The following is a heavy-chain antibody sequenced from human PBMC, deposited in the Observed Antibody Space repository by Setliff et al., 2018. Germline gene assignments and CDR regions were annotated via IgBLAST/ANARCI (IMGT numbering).Heavy chain of an antibody. J-gene: IGHJ4*02. CDR3: TRDEALGTTPNYFNL. V-gene: IGHV3-21*01. Sequence: GGSLRLSCEASGFTFSVDRMNWVRQAPGKGLEWVSSISSSSRYIQYADSVQGRFGISRDNAKNSLYLQMNSLRAEDTAVYYCTRDEALGTTPNYFNLWGQGTQVTVSS. CDR1: GFTFSVDR. CDR2: ISSSSRYI. D-gene: IGHD1-26*01.